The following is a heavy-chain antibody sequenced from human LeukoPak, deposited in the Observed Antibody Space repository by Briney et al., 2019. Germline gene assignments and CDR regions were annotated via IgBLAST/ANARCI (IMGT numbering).Heavy chain of an antibody. V-gene: IGHV4-31*03. D-gene: IGHD6-13*01. J-gene: IGHJ4*02. Sequence: SETLSLTCTVSGGSISSGGYYWSWIRQHPGKGLEWIGYIYYSGSTEYNPSLKSRLSISVDTSKNQFSLKLSSVTDTDTAVYYCARVRAAGTPPFDYWSQGTPVTVSS. CDR3: ARVRAAGTPPFDY. CDR1: GGSISSGGYY. CDR2: IYYSGST.